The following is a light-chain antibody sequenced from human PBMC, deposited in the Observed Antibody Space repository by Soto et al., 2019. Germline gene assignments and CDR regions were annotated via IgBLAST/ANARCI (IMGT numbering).Light chain of an antibody. Sequence: EIVLTQSPATLSSSPGERATLSCRASQHIWSYLAWYQQKPGQAPRLLMYDASKRATGIPARFSGSGSGTDFTLTISSLGPEDLAVYYCQQRSRWPWTFGQGTKVDIK. J-gene: IGKJ1*01. CDR2: DAS. V-gene: IGKV3-11*01. CDR3: QQRSRWPWT. CDR1: QHIWSY.